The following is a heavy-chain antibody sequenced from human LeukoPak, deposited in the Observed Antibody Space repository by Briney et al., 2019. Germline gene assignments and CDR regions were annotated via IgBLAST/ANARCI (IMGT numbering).Heavy chain of an antibody. J-gene: IGHJ4*02. CDR2: IYYSGST. V-gene: IGHV4-61*01. CDR3: ARLVVPAAMGGFDY. CDR1: GGSVSSGSYY. Sequence: SETLSLTCTVSGGSVSSGSYYWSWIRQSPGKGLVWIGFIYYSGSTNYNPSLKSRVTISVDTSKNQFSLKLSSVTAADTAVYYCARLVVPAAMGGFDYWGQGTLVTVSS. D-gene: IGHD2-2*01.